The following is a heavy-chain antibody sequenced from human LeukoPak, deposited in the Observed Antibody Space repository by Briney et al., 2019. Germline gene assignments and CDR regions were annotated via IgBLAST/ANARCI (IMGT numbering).Heavy chain of an antibody. D-gene: IGHD1-26*01. V-gene: IGHV3-53*01. CDR2: IYTGGGT. CDR1: GFTVSNNY. CDR3: ARVDSSGTYSYAFVI. Sequence: PGGSLRLSCAVSGFTVSNNYMSWVRQAPGKGLEWVSVIYTGGGTHYADSVKGRFTISRDDSKKTLYLQMNSLRAEDTAVYYCARVDSSGTYSYAFVIWGQGTMVTVSS. J-gene: IGHJ3*02.